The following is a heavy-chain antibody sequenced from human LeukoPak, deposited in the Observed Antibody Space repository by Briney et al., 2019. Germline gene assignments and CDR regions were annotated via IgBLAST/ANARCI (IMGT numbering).Heavy chain of an antibody. CDR2: IIPIFGTA. V-gene: IGHV1-69*01. CDR3: ARAPLRYFDWLLWLDY. D-gene: IGHD3-9*01. CDR1: GGTFSSYA. J-gene: IGHJ4*02. Sequence: EASVKVSCKASGGTFSSYAISWVRQAPGQGLEWMGGIIPIFGTANYAQKFQGRVTITADESTSTAYMELSSLRSEDTAVYYCARAPLRYFDWLLWLDYWGQGTLVTVSS.